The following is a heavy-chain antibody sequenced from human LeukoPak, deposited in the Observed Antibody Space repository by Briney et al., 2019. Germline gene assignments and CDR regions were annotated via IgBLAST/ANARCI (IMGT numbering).Heavy chain of an antibody. Sequence: GESLKISCKGFGYSFTSCWIGWVRQMPGKGLEGMGIIYPGDSDTRYSPSFQGQVTISADKSISTAYLQWSSLKASHTAMYYCARQGCSGGSCYWGNWFDPWGQGTLVTVSS. CDR3: ARQGCSGGSCYWGNWFDP. CDR2: IYPGDSDT. J-gene: IGHJ5*02. V-gene: IGHV5-51*01. D-gene: IGHD2-15*01. CDR1: GYSFTSCW.